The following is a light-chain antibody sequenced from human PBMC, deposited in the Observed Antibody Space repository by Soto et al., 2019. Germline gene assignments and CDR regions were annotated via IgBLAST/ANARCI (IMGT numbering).Light chain of an antibody. CDR3: ISYTSSSTWV. CDR1: NFDVEDRY. CDR2: EVS. Sequence: QSALTQPPSASGSPGQSVTISCSGINFDVEDRYISWYQQRPGQAPKLMIYEVSNRPSGVSDRFSGSRSGNTASLTISGLQAEDESDYYCISYTSSSTWVFGGGTKVTVL. J-gene: IGLJ3*02. V-gene: IGLV2-14*01.